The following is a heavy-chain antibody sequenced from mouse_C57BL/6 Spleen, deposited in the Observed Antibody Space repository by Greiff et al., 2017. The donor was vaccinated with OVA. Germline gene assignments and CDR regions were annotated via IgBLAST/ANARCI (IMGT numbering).Heavy chain of an antibody. Sequence: QVQLQQPGAELVKPGASVKLSCKASGYTFTSYWMHWVKQRPGQGLEWIGMIHPNSGSTNYNEKFKSKATLTVDKSSSTAYMQLSSLTSEDSAVYYCAREEEYGYEGAWFAYWGQGTLVTVSA. V-gene: IGHV1-64*01. CDR2: IHPNSGST. CDR3: AREEEYGYEGAWFAY. CDR1: GYTFTSYW. D-gene: IGHD2-2*01. J-gene: IGHJ3*01.